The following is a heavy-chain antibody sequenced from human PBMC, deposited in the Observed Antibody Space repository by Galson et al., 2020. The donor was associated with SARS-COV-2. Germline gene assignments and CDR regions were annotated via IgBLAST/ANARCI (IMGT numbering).Heavy chain of an antibody. J-gene: IGHJ5*01. D-gene: IGHD1-1*01. CDR1: GYTFSSYG. CDR2: ISGFSGDT. Sequence: GESLKISCKTSGYTFSSYGVGWVRQAPGQGLEWVGWISGFSGDTNYAQKLQGRVTMTTDKSTSTAYMELRSLRSDDTAVYYCARAIKQLEPDNWMDSWGQGTLVTVSS. CDR3: ARAIKQLEPDNWMDS. V-gene: IGHV1-18*01.